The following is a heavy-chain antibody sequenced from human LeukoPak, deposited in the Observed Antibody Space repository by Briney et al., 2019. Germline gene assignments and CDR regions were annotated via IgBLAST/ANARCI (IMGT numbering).Heavy chain of an antibody. D-gene: IGHD4-23*01. J-gene: IGHJ2*01. V-gene: IGHV4-38-2*02. CDR2: IYHGGGT. CDR3: ARSCYGGNWYFDL. Sequence: SETLSPTCTVSDYSINSGYYWGWIRQPPGKALEWIGTIYHGGGTYYNPSLKSRVTISVDTSKNQFSLNLSSVAAADTAIYYCARSCYGGNWYFDLWGRGTLVTVSS. CDR1: DYSINSGYY.